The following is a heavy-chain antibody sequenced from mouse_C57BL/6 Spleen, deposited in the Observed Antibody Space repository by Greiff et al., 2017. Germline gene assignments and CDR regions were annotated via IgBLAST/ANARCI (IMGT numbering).Heavy chain of an antibody. V-gene: IGHV1-81*01. J-gene: IGHJ2*01. CDR2: IYPRSGNT. Sequence: QVQLQQSGAELARPGASVKLSCTASGYPFTSYGIRWVKQRTGQGLEWIGEIYPRSGNTYYNEKFKGKATLPADKSSRTAYMELRSLTSEDSAVSCGAREGVITAVVHFDGWGQGTTLAVSS. CDR1: GYPFTSYG. CDR3: AREGVITAVVHFDG. D-gene: IGHD1-1*01.